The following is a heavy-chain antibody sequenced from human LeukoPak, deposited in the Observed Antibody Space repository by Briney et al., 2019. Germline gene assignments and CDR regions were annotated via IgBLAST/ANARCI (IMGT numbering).Heavy chain of an antibody. CDR2: ISGSGTTI. CDR3: ARSYGYSDY. Sequence: PGRSLRLSCAASGFTFSSYEFNWDRQAPGKGLEWVSYISGSGTTIYYADSVRGRFTISRDNARNSLYLQMNSLRAEDTAVYYCARSYGYSDYRGQGTLVTVSP. V-gene: IGHV3-48*03. CDR1: GFTFSSYE. J-gene: IGHJ4*02. D-gene: IGHD5-18*01.